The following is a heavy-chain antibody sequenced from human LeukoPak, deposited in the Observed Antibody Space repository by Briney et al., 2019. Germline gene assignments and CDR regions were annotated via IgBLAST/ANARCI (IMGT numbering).Heavy chain of an antibody. CDR1: GGTFCSHA. Sequence: SVKVSCKASGGTFCSHAISWVRQAPGQGLEWVGGIIPIFGTTNYAQKFQGRVTITTDESTSTGYMELRSLRSDDTAVYYCARGDSGYDYGFDNWGQGTLVTVSS. V-gene: IGHV1-69*05. CDR3: ARGDSGYDYGFDN. D-gene: IGHD5-12*01. J-gene: IGHJ4*02. CDR2: IIPIFGTT.